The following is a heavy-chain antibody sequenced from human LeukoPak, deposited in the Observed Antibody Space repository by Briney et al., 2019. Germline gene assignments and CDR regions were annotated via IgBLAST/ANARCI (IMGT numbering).Heavy chain of an antibody. J-gene: IGHJ2*01. V-gene: IGHV4-59*08. CDR1: GDSISSYY. CDR3: ARQGSSSRDWYSDL. Sequence: SETLSLTCTISGDSISSYYWSWIRQPPGKGLEWIGYIYYSGSTNYNPSLKSRVTISVDTSKNQFSLKLSSVTAADTAVYYCARQGSSSRDWYSDLWGRGTLVTVSS. D-gene: IGHD6-6*01. CDR2: IYYSGST.